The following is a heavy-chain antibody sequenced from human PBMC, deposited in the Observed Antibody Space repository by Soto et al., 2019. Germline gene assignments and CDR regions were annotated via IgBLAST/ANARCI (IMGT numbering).Heavy chain of an antibody. CDR2: INHSGST. V-gene: IGHV4-34*01. CDR3: ARGRATLITLFDY. CDR1: GGSLSGYY. D-gene: IGHD3-10*01. J-gene: IGHJ4*02. Sequence: QVELQQWGAGLLKPSETLSLTCGVYGGSLSGYYWSWIRQPPGKGLEWIAEINHSGSTNYNPSLKIRVTISVDTSKNQLSLRLSSLTAADTAVYYCARGRATLITLFDYWGQGTLVTVSS.